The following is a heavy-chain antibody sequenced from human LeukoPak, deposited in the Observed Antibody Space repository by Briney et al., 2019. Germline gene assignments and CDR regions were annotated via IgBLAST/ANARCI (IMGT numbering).Heavy chain of an antibody. D-gene: IGHD6-6*01. V-gene: IGHV1-69*05. J-gene: IGHJ6*03. CDR3: ARGQLVAPEYYYYYYMDV. CDR1: GGTFSSYA. Sequence: EASVKVSCKASGGTFSSYAISWVRQAPGQGLEWMGGIIPIFGTANYAQKFQGRVTITTDESTSTAYMELSSLRSEDTAVYYCARGQLVAPEYYYYYYMDVWGKGTTVTVSS. CDR2: IIPIFGTA.